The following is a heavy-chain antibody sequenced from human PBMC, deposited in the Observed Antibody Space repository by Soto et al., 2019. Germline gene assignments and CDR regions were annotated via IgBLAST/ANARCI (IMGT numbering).Heavy chain of an antibody. V-gene: IGHV3-20*01. D-gene: IGHD5-18*01. Sequence: GGSLRLSCAASGFTFDDYGMSWVRQAPGKGLEWVSGINWNGGSTGYADSVKGRFTISRDNAKNSLYLQMNSLRAEDTALYHCARDRSPVRYSYGPSDYYYYMDVWGKGTTVTVSS. CDR2: INWNGGST. CDR1: GFTFDDYG. J-gene: IGHJ6*03. CDR3: ARDRSPVRYSYGPSDYYYYMDV.